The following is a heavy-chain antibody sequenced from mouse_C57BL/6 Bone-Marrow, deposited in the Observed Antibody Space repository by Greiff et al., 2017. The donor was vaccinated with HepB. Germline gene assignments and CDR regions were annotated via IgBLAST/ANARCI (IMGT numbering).Heavy chain of an antibody. V-gene: IGHV1-54*01. CDR3: ARHSNYPFDY. J-gene: IGHJ2*01. D-gene: IGHD2-5*01. CDR2: INPGSGGT. CDR1: GYAFTNYL. Sequence: VNVVESGAELVRPGTSVKVSCKASGYAFTNYLIEWVKQRPGQGLEWIGVINPGSGGTNYNEKFKGKATLTADKSSSTAYMQLSSLTSEDSAVYFCARHSNYPFDYWGQGTTLTVSS.